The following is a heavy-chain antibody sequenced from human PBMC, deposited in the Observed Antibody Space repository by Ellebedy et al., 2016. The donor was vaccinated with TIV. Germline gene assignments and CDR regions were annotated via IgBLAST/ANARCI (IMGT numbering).Heavy chain of an antibody. CDR2: VDFDGTTT. D-gene: IGHD5-24*01. V-gene: IGHV3-74*01. J-gene: IGHJ5*01. Sequence: PGGSLRLSCVASGFTFSNYWMHWVRQAPGKGLAWVSRVDFDGTTTAYADSVKGRFTISRDNAKNTIYLHMSSLRVEDTAVYYCARDLRYDGFAVGWFDSWGQGALVSVSP. CDR1: GFTFSNYW. CDR3: ARDLRYDGFAVGWFDS.